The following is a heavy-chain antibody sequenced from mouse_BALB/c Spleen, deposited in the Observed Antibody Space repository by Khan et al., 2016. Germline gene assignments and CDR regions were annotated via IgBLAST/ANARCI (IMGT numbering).Heavy chain of an antibody. CDR3: TIRRNYAGYYVEMDY. J-gene: IGHJ4*01. V-gene: IGHV1-15*01. CDR1: GYTFSDYE. Sequence: QVQLKQSGAELVRPGASGKLSCTASGYTFSDYEMHWVNQTPVHGLEWIGIIRTGSGCTVYTQYFKGRATLTTDKSSSTAYMDLSSLTSEDSAGYHYTIRRNYAGYYVEMDYWGQGSSVTVSS. D-gene: IGHD2-3*01. CDR2: IRTGSGCT.